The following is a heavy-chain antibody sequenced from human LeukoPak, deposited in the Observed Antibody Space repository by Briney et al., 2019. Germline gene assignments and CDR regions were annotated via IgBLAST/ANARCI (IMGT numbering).Heavy chain of an antibody. D-gene: IGHD4-17*01. CDR1: GFTFSSYA. J-gene: IGHJ4*02. Sequence: AASLRLSCAAAGFTFSSYAMGWVRQAPGQGLEWVSAISGSGGSTYYADSVKGRFTISRDNSKNTLYLQMNSLRAEDTAVYYCAKLLTTVTTPYFDYWGQGTLVTVSS. V-gene: IGHV3-23*01. CDR3: AKLLTTVTTPYFDY. CDR2: ISGSGGST.